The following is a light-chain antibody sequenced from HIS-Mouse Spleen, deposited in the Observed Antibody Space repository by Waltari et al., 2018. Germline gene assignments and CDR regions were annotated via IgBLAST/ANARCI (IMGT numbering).Light chain of an antibody. Sequence: SYALTHPPPVSVSPAQTARITYPGDAFPTKYAYWYQQKSGQDPVVVLYEDSKRPPGSPERFSCSSSGTMATLTISGAQVEDEADYYCYSTDSSGNHRVFGGGTKLTVL. CDR2: EDS. J-gene: IGLJ2*01. V-gene: IGLV3-10*01. CDR3: YSTDSSGNHRV. CDR1: AFPTKY.